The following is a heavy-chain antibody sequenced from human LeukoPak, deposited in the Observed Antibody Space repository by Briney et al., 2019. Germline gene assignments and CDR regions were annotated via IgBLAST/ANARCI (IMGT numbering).Heavy chain of an antibody. J-gene: IGHJ5*02. CDR3: ARPHCSSTDCHPPEWFDP. CDR1: EYTYTNYD. Sequence: ASVRVSCKTSEYTYTNYDINWVRQATGQGLEWMGWMNPNSGNTGYAQKFQGRVTMTRNTSISTAYMELSSLRSEDTAVYYCARPHCSSTDCHPPEWFDPWGQGTLVTVSS. V-gene: IGHV1-8*01. CDR2: MNPNSGNT. D-gene: IGHD2-2*01.